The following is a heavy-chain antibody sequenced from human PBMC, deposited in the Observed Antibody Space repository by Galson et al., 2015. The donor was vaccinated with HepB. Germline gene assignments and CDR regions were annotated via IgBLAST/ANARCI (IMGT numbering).Heavy chain of an antibody. J-gene: IGHJ4*02. CDR3: VRGRYYDTRGYWGQ. CDR1: GFTFSNYA. CDR2: VSNDGSTE. V-gene: IGHV3-30*04. Sequence: SLRLSCAASGFTFSNYAMHWVRQAPGKGLEWVAVVSNDGSTEYYADSVKGRLTISRDNSKDTLYLQMNSPRPDDTAVYSCVRGRYYDTRGYWGQWGQGTLVTVSS. D-gene: IGHD3-22*01.